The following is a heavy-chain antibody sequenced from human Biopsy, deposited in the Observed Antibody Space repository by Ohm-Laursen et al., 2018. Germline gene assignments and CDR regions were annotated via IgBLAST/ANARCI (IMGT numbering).Heavy chain of an antibody. Sequence: ATVNISCKVSGYTLVELSMHWVRQAPGKGLEWMGLIDPEVGQTIYAQNFQGRLTMTADTSTDTAYMELSSLPSDDTAVYFCATDMGGREIPNYYAFDLWGQGTKVTVSS. V-gene: IGHV1-24*01. CDR1: GYTLVELS. J-gene: IGHJ3*01. CDR3: ATDMGGREIPNYYAFDL. CDR2: IDPEVGQT. D-gene: IGHD3-22*01.